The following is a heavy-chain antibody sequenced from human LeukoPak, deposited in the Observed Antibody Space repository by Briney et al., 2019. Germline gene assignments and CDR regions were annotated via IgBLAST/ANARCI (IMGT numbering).Heavy chain of an antibody. D-gene: IGHD6-19*01. V-gene: IGHV1-18*01. CDR1: GYTLTSYG. CDR2: ISAYNGNT. CDR3: ARKSEGRWLGTNWFDP. Sequence: ASVKVSCKASGYTLTSYGISWVRQAPGQGLEWMGWISAYNGNTNYAQKFQGRVTMTRNTSISTAYMELSSLRSEDTAVYYCARKSEGRWLGTNWFDPWGQGTLVTVSS. J-gene: IGHJ5*02.